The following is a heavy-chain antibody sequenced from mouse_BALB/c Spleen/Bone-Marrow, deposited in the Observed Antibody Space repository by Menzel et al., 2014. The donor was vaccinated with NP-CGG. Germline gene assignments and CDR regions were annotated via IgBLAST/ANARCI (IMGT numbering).Heavy chain of an antibody. J-gene: IGHJ3*01. CDR2: ILPGSGST. V-gene: IGHV1-9*01. Sequence: QVQLQQSGAKLMKPGASVMISCKATGYTFSSYWIEWVKQGPGHGLEWIGEILPGSGSTNYNEKFKGKATFTADTSSNPAYMQLSSLTSEDSAVYYCAREDGNHVGFAYWGQGTLVTVSA. CDR1: GYTFSSYW. D-gene: IGHD2-1*01. CDR3: AREDGNHVGFAY.